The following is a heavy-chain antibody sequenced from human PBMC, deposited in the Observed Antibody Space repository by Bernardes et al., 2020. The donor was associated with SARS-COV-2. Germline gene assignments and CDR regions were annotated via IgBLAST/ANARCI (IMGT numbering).Heavy chain of an antibody. V-gene: IGHV1-18*01. CDR1: GYSFHTFG. D-gene: IGHD5-12*01. J-gene: IGHJ6*02. CDR2: ISPYNGDT. CDR3: VKDPLRYNGWFGLDV. Sequence: ASVKVSCKASGYSFHTFGITWVRQAPGQGLEWMGGISPYNGDTDYAQNLQGRITLTTDTSTSTAYMELRSLRADDTAVYYCVKDPLRYNGWFGLDVWGQGTMVTVS.